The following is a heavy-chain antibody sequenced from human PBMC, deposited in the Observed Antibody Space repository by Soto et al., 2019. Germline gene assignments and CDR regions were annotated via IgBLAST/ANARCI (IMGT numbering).Heavy chain of an antibody. J-gene: IGHJ6*02. CDR2: IYYSGST. Sequence: QVQLQESGPGLVKPSQTLSLTCTVSGGSISSGGYYWSWIRQHPGKGLEWIGYIYYSGSTYYNPSRKSRVTLSVATSKNQFSLKLSSVTAADTAVYYCAREPHDYGDYYYYGMDVWGQGTTVTVSS. CDR1: GGSISSGGYY. CDR3: AREPHDYGDYYYYGMDV. D-gene: IGHD4-17*01. V-gene: IGHV4-31*03.